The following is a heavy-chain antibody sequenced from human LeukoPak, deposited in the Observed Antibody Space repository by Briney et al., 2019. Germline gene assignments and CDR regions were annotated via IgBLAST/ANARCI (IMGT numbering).Heavy chain of an antibody. CDR2: IRSKAYGGTT. J-gene: IGHJ5*02. CDR3: TRNGNDFWSGYSGWFDP. D-gene: IGHD3-3*01. CDR1: GFTFGDYA. V-gene: IGHV3-49*04. Sequence: GGCLRLSCTASGFTFGDYAMSWVRQAPGKGLEWVGFIRSKAYGGTTEYAASVKGRFTISRDDSKSIAYLQMNSLKTEDTAVYYCTRNGNDFWSGYSGWFDPCGQGTLVTVSS.